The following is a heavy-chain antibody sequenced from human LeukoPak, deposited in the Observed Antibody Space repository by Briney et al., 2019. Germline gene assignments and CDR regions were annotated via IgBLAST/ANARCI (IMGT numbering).Heavy chain of an antibody. CDR3: ARETYDYSNNFPLGY. Sequence: ETLSLTCTVSGGSISSSSYYWGWVRQAPGKGLEWVANIKQDGSEKYYVDSVKGRFTISRDNAKNSLYLQMNSLRAEDTAVYYCARETYDYSNNFPLGYWGQGTLVTVSS. J-gene: IGHJ4*02. D-gene: IGHD4-11*01. CDR2: IKQDGSEK. CDR1: GGSISSSSYY. V-gene: IGHV3-7*01.